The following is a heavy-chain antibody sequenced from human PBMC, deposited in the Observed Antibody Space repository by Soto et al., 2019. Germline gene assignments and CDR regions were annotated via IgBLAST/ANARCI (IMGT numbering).Heavy chain of an antibody. J-gene: IGHJ6*02. D-gene: IGHD2-2*01. CDR2: IDGSSATT. CDR1: GFTFSDYA. CDR3: ARDRRPSIYSGLAV. Sequence: QAGGSLRLSCAAPGFTFSDYAMSWVRQAPGKGLEWVSAIDGSSATTNYADSVKGRFTISRDNSKNTLFLHMSGLRAEDTAVYYCARDRRPSIYSGLAVWGQGTTVTVSS. V-gene: IGHV3-23*01.